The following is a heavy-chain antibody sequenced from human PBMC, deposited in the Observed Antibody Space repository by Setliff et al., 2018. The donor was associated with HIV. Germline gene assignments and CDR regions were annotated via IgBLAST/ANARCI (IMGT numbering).Heavy chain of an antibody. Sequence: GASVKVSCKASGGTFSSFAFNWVRQAPGQGLEWMGDIIPTFGPVHYAQKFQGRVTITADDSTRTVYMELSSLRSEDTAVYYCATDPHSVDYWGQGTLVTVSS. D-gene: IGHD2-15*01. J-gene: IGHJ4*02. CDR2: IIPTFGPV. CDR3: ATDPHSVDY. CDR1: GGTFSSFA. V-gene: IGHV1-69*13.